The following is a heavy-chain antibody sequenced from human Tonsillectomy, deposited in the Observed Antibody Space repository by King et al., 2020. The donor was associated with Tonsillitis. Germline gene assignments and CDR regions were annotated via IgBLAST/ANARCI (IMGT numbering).Heavy chain of an antibody. V-gene: IGHV3-30*18. Sequence: VQLVESGGGVVQPGRALRLSCAASGFTFSNYVMHWVRQAPGKGLEWVAVISYDGSNKYYADSGKGRFTISRDSSKNTLYLQISSLRAEDTALYYCAKGYYYDSSGPDFDYWGQGTLVTVSS. CDR1: GFTFSNYV. J-gene: IGHJ4*02. CDR2: ISYDGSNK. CDR3: AKGYYYDSSGPDFDY. D-gene: IGHD3-22*01.